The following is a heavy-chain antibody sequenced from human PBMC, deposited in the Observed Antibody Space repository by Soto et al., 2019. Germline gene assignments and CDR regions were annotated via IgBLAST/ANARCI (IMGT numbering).Heavy chain of an antibody. CDR2: IYYSGST. J-gene: IGHJ6*03. V-gene: IGHV4-59*08. CDR3: ARLKLNKGGYYYMDV. Sequence: PSETLSLTCTVSGGSISSYYWSWIRQPPGKGLEWIGYIYYSGSTNYNPSLKSRVTISVDTSKNQFSLKLSSVTAADTAVYYCARLKLNKGGYYYMDVWGKGTTVTVSS. CDR1: GGSISSYY.